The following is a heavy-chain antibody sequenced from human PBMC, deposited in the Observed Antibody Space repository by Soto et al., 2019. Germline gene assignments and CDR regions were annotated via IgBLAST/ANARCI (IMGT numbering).Heavy chain of an antibody. CDR2: ISYDGSNK. V-gene: IGHV3-30*18. J-gene: IGHJ4*02. D-gene: IGHD4-17*01. CDR1: GFTFSSYG. CDR3: AKRVGDYGDLGPFDY. Sequence: QVQLVESGGGVVQTGRSLRLSCAASGFTFSSYGMHWVRQAPGKGLEWVAVISYDGSNKYYADSVKSRLTISRDNSKNTLYLQMNSLRAEDTAVYYCAKRVGDYGDLGPFDYWGQGTLVTVSS.